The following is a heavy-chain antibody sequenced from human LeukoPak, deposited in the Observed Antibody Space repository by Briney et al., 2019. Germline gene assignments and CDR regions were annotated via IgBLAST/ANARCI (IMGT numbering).Heavy chain of an antibody. Sequence: PSQTLCLTCTVSGGSISSGGYYWSWIRQPPGKGLEWIGYIYYSGSTNYNPSLKSRVTISVDTSKNQFSLKLSSVTAADTAVYYCARAQAYCSSTSCNMDWFDPWGQGTLVTVSS. J-gene: IGHJ5*02. CDR2: IYYSGST. V-gene: IGHV4-61*08. CDR3: ARAQAYCSSTSCNMDWFDP. CDR1: GGSISSGGYY. D-gene: IGHD2-2*01.